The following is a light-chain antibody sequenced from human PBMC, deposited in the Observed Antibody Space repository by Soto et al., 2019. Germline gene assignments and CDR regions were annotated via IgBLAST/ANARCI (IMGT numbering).Light chain of an antibody. V-gene: IGKV1-5*01. J-gene: IGKJ1*01. CDR1: QSISNR. Sequence: QSPSSLSASMGDRVMITCLASQSISNRLAWYQQRPGKAPKLLIYDASSLESGVPSRFSGSGSGTEFSLTISSLQADDFATYYCQQYKNYPWTFGQGTKVDI. CDR2: DAS. CDR3: QQYKNYPWT.